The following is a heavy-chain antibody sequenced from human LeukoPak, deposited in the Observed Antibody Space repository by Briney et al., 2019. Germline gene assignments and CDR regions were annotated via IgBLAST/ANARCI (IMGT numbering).Heavy chain of an antibody. CDR3: AKDWDGSGLLDY. CDR2: ISYDGSNK. J-gene: IGHJ4*02. CDR1: GFTFSSYG. Sequence: GGSLRLSCAASGFTFSSYGMHWVRQAPGKGLEWVAVISYDGSNKYYADSVKGRFTISRDNSKNTLYLQMNSLRAEDTAVYYCAKDWDGSGLLDYWGQGTLVTVSS. V-gene: IGHV3-30*18. D-gene: IGHD3-10*01.